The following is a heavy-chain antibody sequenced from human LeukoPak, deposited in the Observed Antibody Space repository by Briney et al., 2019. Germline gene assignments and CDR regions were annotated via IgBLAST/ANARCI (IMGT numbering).Heavy chain of an antibody. D-gene: IGHD3-22*01. CDR3: ATSYYDSSGY. J-gene: IGHJ4*02. CDR1: GGSISSYY. CDR2: IYYSGST. V-gene: IGHV4-59*12. Sequence: SETLSLTCTVSGGSISSYYWSWIRQPPGKGLEWIGYIYYSGSTYYNPSLKSRVTISVDTSKNQFSLKLSSVTAADTAVYYCATSYYDSSGYWGQGTQVIVSS.